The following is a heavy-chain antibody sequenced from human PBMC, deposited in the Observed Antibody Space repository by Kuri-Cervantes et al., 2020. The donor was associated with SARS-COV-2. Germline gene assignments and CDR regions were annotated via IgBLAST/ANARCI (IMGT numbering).Heavy chain of an antibody. CDR3: ARDGVVVPAAMTSYYYYMDV. J-gene: IGHJ6*03. Sequence: ASVKVSCKASGYTFTSYGISWVRQAPGQGLEWMGIINPSGGSTSYAQKFQGRVTMTRDTSTSTVYMELSSLRSEDTAVYYCARDGVVVPAAMTSYYYYMDVWGKGTTVTVSS. V-gene: IGHV1-46*01. D-gene: IGHD2-2*01. CDR2: INPSGGST. CDR1: GYTFTSYG.